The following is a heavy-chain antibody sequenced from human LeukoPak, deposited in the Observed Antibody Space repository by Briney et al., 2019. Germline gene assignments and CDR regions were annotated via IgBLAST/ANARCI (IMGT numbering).Heavy chain of an antibody. CDR2: IYYTGTT. V-gene: IGHV4-59*08. Sequence: PSETLSLTCTVSGGSVRSYYWTWMRQPPGKELEWLGYIYYTGTTNYNPSLKSRLTISVDTSKNQFSLKVTSATAADTALYYCARQYSSSVYWDVWGKGTTVTVSS. CDR1: GGSVRSYY. CDR3: ARQYSSSVYWDV. J-gene: IGHJ6*04. D-gene: IGHD6-13*01.